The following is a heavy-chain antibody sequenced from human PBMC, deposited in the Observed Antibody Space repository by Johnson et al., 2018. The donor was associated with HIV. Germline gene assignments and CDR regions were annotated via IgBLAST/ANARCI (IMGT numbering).Heavy chain of an antibody. D-gene: IGHD1-1*01. CDR2: IGTAGDT. V-gene: IGHV3-13*01. CDR1: GFTFSSYD. J-gene: IGHJ3*01. Sequence: MMLVESGGGLVQPGGSLRLSCAASGFTFSSYDMHWVRQATGKGLEWVSAIGTAGDTYYPGSVKGRFTIPRDNAKNSLYLQMNSLRDEDTALYYCATVWRNEGRHSFDVWGLGTMVTVSS. CDR3: ATVWRNEGRHSFDV.